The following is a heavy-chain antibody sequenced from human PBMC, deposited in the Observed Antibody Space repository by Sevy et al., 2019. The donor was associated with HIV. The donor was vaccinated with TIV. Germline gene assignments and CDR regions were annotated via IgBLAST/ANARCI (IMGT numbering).Heavy chain of an antibody. Sequence: GGSLRLSCAASGFTFSDYGMHWVRQAPGKGLEWVALASYDGSIQYGGPGNGRFGISRDDSKKMLYLQMSSLTTEDTGVYYCAREGESSGHAGAFDTWGQGTMVTVS. V-gene: IGHV3-30*19. CDR3: AREGESSGHAGAFDT. CDR1: GFTFSDYG. D-gene: IGHD3-22*01. CDR2: ASYDGSIQ. J-gene: IGHJ3*02.